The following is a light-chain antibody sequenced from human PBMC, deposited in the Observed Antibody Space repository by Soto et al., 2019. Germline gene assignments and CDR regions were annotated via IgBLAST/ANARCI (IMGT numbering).Light chain of an antibody. V-gene: IGKV3-15*01. CDR3: QQYGSSPRT. J-gene: IGKJ1*01. CDR2: AAS. CDR1: QGLGTN. Sequence: ELVTTQSPATLSVSPGERATLSCRASQGLGTNLAWYQQKPGQAPRLLIYAASTRATGVPGRFSGSGSGTEFTLTISRLEPEDFAVYYCQQYGSSPRTSGQGTKVDIK.